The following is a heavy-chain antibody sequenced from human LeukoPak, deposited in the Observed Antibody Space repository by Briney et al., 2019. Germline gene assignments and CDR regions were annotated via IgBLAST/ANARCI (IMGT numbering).Heavy chain of an antibody. V-gene: IGHV3-74*01. J-gene: IGHJ4*02. CDR1: GFTFSSYW. CDR3: ARGYTCGY. CDR2: IDSAGSRT. D-gene: IGHD5-18*01. Sequence: GGSLRLSCAVSGFTFSSYWMHWVRQAPGKGLVWVSRIDSAGSRTSYADSVKGRFTIYRDNGKNSLYLQMNSLRAEDTAVYYCARGYTCGYWGQGTLVIVSS.